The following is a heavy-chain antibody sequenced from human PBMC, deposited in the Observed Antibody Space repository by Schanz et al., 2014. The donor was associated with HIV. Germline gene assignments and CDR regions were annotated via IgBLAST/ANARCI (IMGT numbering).Heavy chain of an antibody. V-gene: IGHV3-21*01. CDR3: AREDGWFGDIYYFGLDV. CDR2: IDSSSSYK. Sequence: EQLVESGGGLVKAGGSLRLSCAASRFTFSVYAMNWVRQAPGKGLEWVSSIDSSSSYKYYADSVKGRFTISRDNAKNSLYLQMNTLRAEDTAVYYCAREDGWFGDIYYFGLDVWGRGTTVTVSS. D-gene: IGHD3-10*01. CDR1: RFTFSVYA. J-gene: IGHJ6*02.